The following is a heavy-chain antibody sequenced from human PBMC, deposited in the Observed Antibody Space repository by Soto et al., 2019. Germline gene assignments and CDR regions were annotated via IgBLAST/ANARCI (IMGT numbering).Heavy chain of an antibody. CDR2: INSSSSYT. Sequence: QVQLVESGGGLVKPGGSLRLSCAASGFTFSDYYMSWIRQAPGKGLEWVSYINSSSSYTNYADSVKGRFTISRDNAKNSLYPQMNSLRAEDTAVYYSAITIAAGGGRRYFELWGRGTLVTVSS. CDR1: GFTFSDYY. D-gene: IGHD6-13*01. J-gene: IGHJ2*01. V-gene: IGHV3-11*05. CDR3: AITIAAGGGRRYFEL.